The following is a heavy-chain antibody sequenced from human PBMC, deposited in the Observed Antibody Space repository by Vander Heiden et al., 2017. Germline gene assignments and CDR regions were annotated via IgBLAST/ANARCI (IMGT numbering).Heavy chain of an antibody. CDR3: AKDLHCSSPSCSTLENDYGMDI. J-gene: IGHJ6*02. CDR1: GYTFTRYD. CDR2: VNPISGGT. D-gene: IGHD2-2*02. V-gene: IGHV1-8*01. Sequence: QVQLVQSGAEVKKPGASVKVSCRASGYTFTRYDINWARQATGQGLEWMGRVNPISGGTDYAQQFKGRVTMTRNTSIYTVYMELSSLRSEDTAVYFCAKDLHCSSPSCSTLENDYGMDIWGQGTTVTVSS.